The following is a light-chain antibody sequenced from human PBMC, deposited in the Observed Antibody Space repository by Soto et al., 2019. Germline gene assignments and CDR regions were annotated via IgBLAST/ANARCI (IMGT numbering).Light chain of an antibody. CDR3: QQSYSTPSWP. Sequence: DIQMTQSPSSLSASVGDRVTITCRASQSISSYLNWYQQKPGKAPKLLIYAASSLQSVVPSRFSGSGSGTDFTLTISSLQTDDFATDYCQQSYSTPSWPFGQGTKVEIK. CDR2: AAS. CDR1: QSISSY. V-gene: IGKV1-39*01. J-gene: IGKJ1*01.